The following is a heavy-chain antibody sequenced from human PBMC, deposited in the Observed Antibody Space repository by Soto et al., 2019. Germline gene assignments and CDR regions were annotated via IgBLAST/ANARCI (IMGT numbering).Heavy chain of an antibody. Sequence: LRLSCAASGFTFGNFWMTWVRQAPGKGLEWVANIKPDGSEKNCLDSVKGRFTISRDNARNSLLLQMNSLRAEDTAVYYCAKDVGFCTKGVCYTSYYYYGMDVWGQGTTVTVSS. CDR3: AKDVGFCTKGVCYTSYYYYGMDV. CDR2: IKPDGSEK. D-gene: IGHD2-8*01. J-gene: IGHJ6*02. CDR1: GFTFGNFW. V-gene: IGHV3-7*05.